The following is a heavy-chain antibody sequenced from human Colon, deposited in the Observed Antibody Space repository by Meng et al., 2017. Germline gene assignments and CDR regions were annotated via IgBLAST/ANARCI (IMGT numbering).Heavy chain of an antibody. J-gene: IGHJ6*02. V-gene: IGHV3-74*01. CDR2: INSDGTNT. Sequence: SGFTFSNYWMFWVRQAPGKGLVWVARINSDGTNTGYADSVKSRFTISRDNAKNTLYLQMNNLRAEDTAVYYCVRDNVMDVWGQGTTVTVSS. CDR1: GFTFSNYW. CDR3: VRDNVMDV.